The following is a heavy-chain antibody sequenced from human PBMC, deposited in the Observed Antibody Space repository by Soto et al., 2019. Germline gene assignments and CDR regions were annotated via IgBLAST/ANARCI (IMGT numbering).Heavy chain of an antibody. D-gene: IGHD4-17*01. Sequence: QITLKESGPTVVKPTQTLTLTCTFSGFSLSTSGEGVGWIRQPPGKALEWLAHIYWDDDKRYSPSLKSRLTITTDTSKNPVALTMTNVNPVDTATYYCAHRGTTVTNDLFFDYWGQGTLVTVSS. V-gene: IGHV2-5*02. CDR1: GFSLSTSGEG. CDR2: IYWDDDK. J-gene: IGHJ4*02. CDR3: AHRGTTVTNDLFFDY.